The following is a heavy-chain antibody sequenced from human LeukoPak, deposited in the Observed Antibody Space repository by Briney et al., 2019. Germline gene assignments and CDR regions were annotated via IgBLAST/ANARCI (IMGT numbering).Heavy chain of an antibody. D-gene: IGHD6-19*01. V-gene: IGHV4-59*11. CDR1: GGSISGHY. CDR3: ARKDYSSGYYTD. CDR2: IYYSGST. Sequence: PSETLSLTCSVSGGSISGHYWSWIRQPPGKGLEWIGYIYYSGSTNYNSSLKSRVTISVDKSKNQFSLKLTSVTAADTAVYYCARKDYSSGYYTDWGQGTLVTVSS. J-gene: IGHJ4*02.